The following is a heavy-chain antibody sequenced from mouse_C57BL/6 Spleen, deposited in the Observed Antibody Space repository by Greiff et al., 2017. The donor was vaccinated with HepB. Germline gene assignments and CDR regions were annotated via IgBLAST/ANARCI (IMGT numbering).Heavy chain of an antibody. J-gene: IGHJ3*01. CDR3: ARPLGAWFAY. D-gene: IGHD3-3*01. CDR1: GFTFSSYT. Sequence: DVMLVESGGGLVKPGGSLKLSCAASGFTFSSYTMSWVRQTPEKRLEWVATISGGGGNTYYPDSVKGRFTISRDNAKNTLYLQMSSLRSEDTALYYCARPLGAWFAYWGQGTLVTVSA. V-gene: IGHV5-9*01. CDR2: ISGGGGNT.